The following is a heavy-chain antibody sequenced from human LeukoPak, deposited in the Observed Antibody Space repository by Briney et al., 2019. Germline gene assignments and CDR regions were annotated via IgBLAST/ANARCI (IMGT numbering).Heavy chain of an antibody. Sequence: SETLSLTCAVYGGSFSGYYWNWIRQPPGKGLEWIGEINHSGSTNYNPSLKSRVTISVDTSKNQFSLKLNSVTAADTAVYYCARGGRLLPLNYWGQGTLVTVSS. CDR2: INHSGST. V-gene: IGHV4-34*01. CDR3: ARGGRLLPLNY. D-gene: IGHD3-22*01. J-gene: IGHJ4*02. CDR1: GGSFSGYY.